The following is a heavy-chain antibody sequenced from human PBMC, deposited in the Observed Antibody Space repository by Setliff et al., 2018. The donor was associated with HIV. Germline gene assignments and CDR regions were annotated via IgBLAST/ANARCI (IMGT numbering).Heavy chain of an antibody. J-gene: IGHJ6*03. CDR2: IFRSGTT. CDR1: GGSFGDYH. Sequence: SETLSLTCTLSGGSFGDYHWSWIRQPAGRGLEWIGRIFRSGTTDYKFSLKSRVTISIDTSRNQFSLRLTSVTAEDTAVYYCARLAFWGGLPAAIPNYYYYMDVWGKGTTVTVSS. CDR3: ARLAFWGGLPAAIPNYYYYMDV. D-gene: IGHD2-2*01. V-gene: IGHV4-4*07.